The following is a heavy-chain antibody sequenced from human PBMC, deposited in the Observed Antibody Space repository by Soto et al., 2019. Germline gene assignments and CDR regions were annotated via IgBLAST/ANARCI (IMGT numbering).Heavy chain of an antibody. Sequence: SVKVSCKASGGTFSSYAISWVRQAPGQGLEWMGGIIPTFGTANYAQKFQGRVTITADESTSTAYMELSSLGSEDTAVYYCAREIINYSNGHYYYYGMDVWGQGTRVTFSS. V-gene: IGHV1-69*13. D-gene: IGHD4-4*01. CDR2: IIPTFGTA. CDR1: GGTFSSYA. J-gene: IGHJ6*02. CDR3: AREIINYSNGHYYYYGMDV.